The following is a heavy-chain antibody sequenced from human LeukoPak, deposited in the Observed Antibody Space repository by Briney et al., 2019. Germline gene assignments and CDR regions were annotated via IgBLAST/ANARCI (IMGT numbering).Heavy chain of an antibody. V-gene: IGHV1-18*01. CDR3: ARARFSSRNRDGYFDS. D-gene: IGHD6-13*01. CDR2: ISGINADT. Sequence: ASVKVSCKASGYTFSNYGTHWVRQAPGHGLEWMGWISGINADTNYAQKLQGRVTMTADTSTATAYMELRSLRSDDTAVYYCARARFSSRNRDGYFDSWGQGTLVTVSS. CDR1: GYTFSNYG. J-gene: IGHJ4*02.